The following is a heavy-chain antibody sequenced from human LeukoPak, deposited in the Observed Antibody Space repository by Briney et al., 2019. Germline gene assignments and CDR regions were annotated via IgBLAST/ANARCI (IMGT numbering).Heavy chain of an antibody. CDR1: GFTFSSYN. CDR2: ISSSSGHI. V-gene: IGHV3-21*01. CDR3: ARDPGTVADPYFDY. D-gene: IGHD6-19*01. Sequence: GGSLRLSCAASGFTFSSYNMNWVRQPPGKGLEWVSSISSSSGHIHYADSVKGRFTISRDNANNSLYLQMNSLRDEDTAVYYCARDPGTVADPYFDYWGQGTLVTVSS. J-gene: IGHJ4*02.